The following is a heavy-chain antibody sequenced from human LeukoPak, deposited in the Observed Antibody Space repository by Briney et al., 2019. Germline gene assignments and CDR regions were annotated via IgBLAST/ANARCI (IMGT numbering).Heavy chain of an antibody. CDR1: GFTFSDAW. CDR3: TTEYWGSFNY. J-gene: IGHJ4*02. V-gene: IGHV3-15*01. CDR2: IKRKTDGGTT. D-gene: IGHD7-27*01. Sequence: GSLRLSCTASGFTFSDAWMTWVRQAPGKGLEWVGRIKRKTDGGTTDYAAPVKGRFTISRDDSKNTLHLQMNSLKTEDTAVYYCTTEYWGSFNYWGQGTLVTVSS.